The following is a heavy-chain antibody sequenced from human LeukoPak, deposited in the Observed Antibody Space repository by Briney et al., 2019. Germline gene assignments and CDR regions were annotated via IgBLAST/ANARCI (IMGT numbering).Heavy chain of an antibody. Sequence: GGSLRLSCAASGFTFSSSAMSWVRQAPGKGLEWVSAISNNGGYTYYADSVQGRFTISRDNSKSTLCLQMNSLRAEDTAVYYCAKQLGYCSDGSCYFPYWGQGTLVIVSS. D-gene: IGHD2-15*01. CDR2: ISNNGGYT. V-gene: IGHV3-23*01. CDR1: GFTFSSSA. CDR3: AKQLGYCSDGSCYFPY. J-gene: IGHJ4*02.